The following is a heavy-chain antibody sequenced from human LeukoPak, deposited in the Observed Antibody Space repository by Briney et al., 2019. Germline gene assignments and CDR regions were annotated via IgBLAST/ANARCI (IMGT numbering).Heavy chain of an antibody. J-gene: IGHJ5*02. CDR3: SRSYGSGPNWFDP. Sequence: GGSLKISCAASGFTFSGAAMHWVRQASGKGLEWVGRIRSKGNNYATAYAASVEDRFTISRDDSSSTAYLQMNNLQTEDTAVYYCSRSYGSGPNWFDPWGQGTLVTVSS. D-gene: IGHD3-10*01. V-gene: IGHV3-73*01. CDR2: IRSKGNNYAT. CDR1: GFTFSGAA.